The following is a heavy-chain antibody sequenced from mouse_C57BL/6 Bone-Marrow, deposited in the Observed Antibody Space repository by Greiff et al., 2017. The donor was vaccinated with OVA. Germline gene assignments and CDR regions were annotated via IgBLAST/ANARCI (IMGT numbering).Heavy chain of an antibody. CDR2: IYPGDGDT. CDR3: SRGGGDY. J-gene: IGHJ4*01. Sequence: VQLQQSGAELVKPGASVKISCKASGYAFSSSWMNWVKQRPGKGLEWIGQIYPGDGDTNYNGKFKGKATLTADKSSSTAYMQLSSLTSEDSAVYFCSRGGGDYWGQGTSVTVSS. CDR1: GYAFSSSW. V-gene: IGHV1-80*01.